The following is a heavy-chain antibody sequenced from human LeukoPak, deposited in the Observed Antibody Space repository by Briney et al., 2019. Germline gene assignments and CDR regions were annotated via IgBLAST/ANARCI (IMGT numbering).Heavy chain of an antibody. CDR1: GFTFDDYG. V-gene: IGHV3-20*04. Sequence: GGSLRLSRAASGFTFDDYGMSWVRQAPGKGLEWVSGINWNGGSTGYADSVKGRFTISRDNAKNSLYLQMNSLRAEDTALYYCARTHAFCSSTSCYGFYYYMDVWGKGTTVTVSS. D-gene: IGHD2-2*01. J-gene: IGHJ6*03. CDR2: INWNGGST. CDR3: ARTHAFCSSTSCYGFYYYMDV.